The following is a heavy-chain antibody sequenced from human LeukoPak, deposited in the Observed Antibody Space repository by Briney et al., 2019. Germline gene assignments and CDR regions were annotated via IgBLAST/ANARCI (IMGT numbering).Heavy chain of an antibody. CDR3: AKDRYSSGYKELDY. J-gene: IGHJ4*02. Sequence: GGSLRLSCAASGFTFSSYAMSWVRQAPGKGLEWVSVMTGNGGITYYADSVKGRFTISRDNSKDTLYLQMNSLRAEDTAVYYCAKDRYSSGYKELDYWGQGTLVTVSS. CDR2: MTGNGGIT. V-gene: IGHV3-23*01. D-gene: IGHD3-22*01. CDR1: GFTFSSYA.